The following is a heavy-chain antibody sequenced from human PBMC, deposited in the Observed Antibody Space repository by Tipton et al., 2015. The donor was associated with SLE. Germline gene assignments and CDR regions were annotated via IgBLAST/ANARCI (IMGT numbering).Heavy chain of an antibody. D-gene: IGHD2-2*01. V-gene: IGHV1-69*06. CDR1: GGTFSSYA. CDR3: ARGGKDIVVVPAAHAFDI. Sequence: LVQSGPEVKVSCKASGGTFSSYAISWVRQAPGQGLEWMGGIIPIFGTANYAQKFQGRVTITADKSTSTAYMELSSLRSEDTAVYYCARGGKDIVVVPAAHAFDIWGQGTMVTVSS. CDR2: IIPIFGTA. J-gene: IGHJ3*02.